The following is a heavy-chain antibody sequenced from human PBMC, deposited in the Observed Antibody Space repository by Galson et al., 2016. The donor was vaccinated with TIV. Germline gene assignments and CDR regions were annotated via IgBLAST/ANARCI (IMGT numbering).Heavy chain of an antibody. J-gene: IGHJ6*02. Sequence: QSGAEVKKPGESLKISCKGSGSSFTGSWIDWVRQVPGKGLEWMGVIYPGDSDTKCSPAFHGHVTISVDTSISTAFLEWSSLKASDTAIYYCARRGREETNEGGLDVWGQGTTVTVTS. CDR3: ARRGREETNEGGLDV. V-gene: IGHV5-51*01. CDR2: IYPGDSDT. D-gene: IGHD1-1*01. CDR1: GSSFTGSW.